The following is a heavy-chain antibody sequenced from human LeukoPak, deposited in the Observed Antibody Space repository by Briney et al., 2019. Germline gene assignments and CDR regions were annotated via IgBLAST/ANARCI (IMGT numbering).Heavy chain of an antibody. CDR2: ISTSGTYT. Sequence: LSLTCSVSGGSISSSTYYWGWIRQAPGKGLEWVSYISTSGTYTNYADSVKGRFTISRDNAKNSLYLQMNSLRAEDTAVYYCARGHYGLDVWGQGTTVTVSS. V-gene: IGHV3-11*05. CDR3: ARGHYGLDV. CDR1: GGSISSSTYY. J-gene: IGHJ6*02.